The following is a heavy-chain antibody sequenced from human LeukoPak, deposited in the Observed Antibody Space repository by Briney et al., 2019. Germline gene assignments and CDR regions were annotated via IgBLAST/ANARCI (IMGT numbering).Heavy chain of an antibody. J-gene: IGHJ4*02. D-gene: IGHD2-21*02. CDR2: IRAGGDNT. CDR3: AKGHYPDASCAGDCYYSY. CDR1: GFTFNSHA. V-gene: IGHV3-23*01. Sequence: PGGSLRLSCAASGFTFNSHAMTWVRQAPGKGLEWVSGIRAGGDNTYYADSVKGRFTISRDNSKNTLYLQTDSLRVEDTAVYYCAKGHYPDASCAGDCYYSYWGQGTLVTVSS.